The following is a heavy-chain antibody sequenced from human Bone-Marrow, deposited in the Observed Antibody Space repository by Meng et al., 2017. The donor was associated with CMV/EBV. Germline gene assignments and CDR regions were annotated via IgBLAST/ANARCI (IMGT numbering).Heavy chain of an antibody. D-gene: IGHD5/OR15-5a*01. Sequence: ASVNVSCKPSGYTFTTYDINWVRQAPGQGLEWMGWMNPNSGNTGYAQKFQGRVTMTRKTSMSTAYMELSSLRSEDTAVYYCARGRGGTVSTIYYFDFWGQGTLVTVSS. CDR1: GYTFTTYD. J-gene: IGHJ4*02. CDR2: MNPNSGNT. V-gene: IGHV1-8*01. CDR3: ARGRGGTVSTIYYFDF.